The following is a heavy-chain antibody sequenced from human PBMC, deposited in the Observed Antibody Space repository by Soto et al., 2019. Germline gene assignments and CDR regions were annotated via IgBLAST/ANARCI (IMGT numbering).Heavy chain of an antibody. CDR2: TYTGGDT. J-gene: IGHJ6*02. V-gene: IGHV3-53*01. D-gene: IGHD6-19*01. CDR3: ARMGQWRVPGDYYYGMDV. CDR1: GLTVSSNY. Sequence: EVQLVESGGGLIQPGGSLRLSCEASGLTVSSNYMNWVRQTPGKGLVWVSLTYTGGDTFYAASVKGRFTVSRDNSKNTMYLQMNSLRADDTAVYYCARMGQWRVPGDYYYGMDVWGQGTSVTVSS.